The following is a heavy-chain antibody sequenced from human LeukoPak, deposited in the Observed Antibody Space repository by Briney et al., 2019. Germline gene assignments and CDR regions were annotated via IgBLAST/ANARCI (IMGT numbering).Heavy chain of an antibody. CDR1: GFTFSSYG. V-gene: IGHV3-30*19. D-gene: IGHD3-22*01. J-gene: IGHJ6*03. CDR3: ARGYYDSSGYYYHYYYYMDV. Sequence: GGSLRLSCAASGFTFSSYGMHWVRHTPGKGLEWVAVISYDGSNKYYADSVKGRFTISRDNSKNTLYLQMNGLRAEDTAVYYCARGYYDSSGYYYHYYYYMDVWGKGTTVTVSS. CDR2: ISYDGSNK.